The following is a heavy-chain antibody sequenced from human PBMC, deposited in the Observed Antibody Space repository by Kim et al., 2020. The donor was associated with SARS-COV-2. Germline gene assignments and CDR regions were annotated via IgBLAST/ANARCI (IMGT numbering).Heavy chain of an antibody. D-gene: IGHD1-26*01. J-gene: IGHJ6*02. V-gene: IGHV1-24*01. CDR1: GYTLTELS. CDR3: ATSPAIVGAPDDYYYSYGVDV. CDR2: FDPEDGET. Sequence: ASVKVSCKVSGYTLTELSMHWVRQAPGKGLEWMGGFDPEDGETIYAQKFQGRVTMTDDTSTDTAYMELSSLRSEDTAVYFCATSPAIVGAPDDYYYSYGVDVWGQGTTVTVTS.